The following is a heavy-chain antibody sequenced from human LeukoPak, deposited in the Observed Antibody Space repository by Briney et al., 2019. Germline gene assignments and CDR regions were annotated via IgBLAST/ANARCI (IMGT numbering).Heavy chain of an antibody. CDR2: ISYDGSNK. CDR1: GFTFSSYG. J-gene: IGHJ1*01. D-gene: IGHD6-19*01. CDR3: AKDTAGYSSGWYKYFQH. V-gene: IGHV3-30*18. Sequence: GGSLRLSCAASGFTFSSYGMHWVREAPGKGLEWVAVISYDGSNKYYADSVKGRFTISRDNSKNTLYLQMNSLRAEDTAVYYCAKDTAGYSSGWYKYFQHWGQGTLVTVSS.